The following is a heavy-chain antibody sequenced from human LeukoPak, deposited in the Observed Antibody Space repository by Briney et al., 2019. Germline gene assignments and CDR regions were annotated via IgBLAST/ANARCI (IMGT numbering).Heavy chain of an antibody. D-gene: IGHD6-19*01. Sequence: GASVKVSCKASGYTFTGYYMHWVRQAPGQGLEWMGRTNPNSGGTNYAQKFQGRVTMTRDTSISTAYMELSSLRSEDTAVYYCARAAHQWLVHGFFDYWGQGTLVTVSS. CDR2: TNPNSGGT. CDR3: ARAAHQWLVHGFFDY. J-gene: IGHJ4*02. CDR1: GYTFTGYY. V-gene: IGHV1-2*06.